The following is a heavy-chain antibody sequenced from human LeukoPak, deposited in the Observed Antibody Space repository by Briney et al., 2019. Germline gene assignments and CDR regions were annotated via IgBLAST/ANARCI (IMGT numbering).Heavy chain of an antibody. CDR3: TTDRSCSGGSCYYAADY. CDR2: ISFNGSNT. Sequence: GGSLRLSCSASGFTFSIYAMHWVRQAPGKGLQYVSGISFNGSNTYYADSVKGRFTISRDDSENTLYLQMNSLKTEDTAVYFCTTDRSCSGGSCYYAADYWGQGTLVTVSS. V-gene: IGHV3-64*04. D-gene: IGHD2-15*01. J-gene: IGHJ4*02. CDR1: GFTFSIYA.